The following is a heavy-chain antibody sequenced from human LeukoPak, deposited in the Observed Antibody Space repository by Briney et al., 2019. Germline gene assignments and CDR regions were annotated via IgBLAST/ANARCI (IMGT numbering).Heavy chain of an antibody. J-gene: IGHJ3*02. D-gene: IGHD5-12*01. Sequence: SETLSLTCTVSGGSISSSSYYWGWIRQHPGKGLEWIGHIFYSGSTYYNPSLKSRVTIMVDMSNNHFSLKLTSVTAADTAVYYCARLTGATSNDAIDIWGQGTMVTVSS. CDR1: GGSISSSSYY. CDR2: IFYSGST. CDR3: ARLTGATSNDAIDI. V-gene: IGHV4-31*03.